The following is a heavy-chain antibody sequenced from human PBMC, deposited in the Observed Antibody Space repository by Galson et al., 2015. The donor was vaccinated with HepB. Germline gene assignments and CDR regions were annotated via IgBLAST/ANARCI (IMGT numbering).Heavy chain of an antibody. D-gene: IGHD3-10*01. J-gene: IGHJ4*02. CDR3: ARFMVRGAFDY. CDR1: GGSISSGSYY. Sequence: ETLSLTCTVSGGSISSGSYYWSWIRQPAGKGLEWIGYIYYSGSTNYNPSLKSRVTISVDTSKNQFSLKLSSVTAADTAVYYCARFMVRGAFDYWGQGTLVTVSS. CDR2: IYYSGST. V-gene: IGHV4-61*10.